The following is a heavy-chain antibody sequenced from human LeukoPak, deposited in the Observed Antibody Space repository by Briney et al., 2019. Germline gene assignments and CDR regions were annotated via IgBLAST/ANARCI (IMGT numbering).Heavy chain of an antibody. Sequence: ASVKVSCKASGYTFTSYGISCVRQAPGQRLEWMGWISAYNGNTNYAQKLQGRVTMTTDTSTSTAYMELRSLRSDDTAVYYCARAKGPIAAAGTPRRSVFDYWGQGTLVTVSS. CDR3: ARAKGPIAAAGTPRRSVFDY. CDR1: GYTFTSYG. J-gene: IGHJ4*02. V-gene: IGHV1-18*01. D-gene: IGHD6-13*01. CDR2: ISAYNGNT.